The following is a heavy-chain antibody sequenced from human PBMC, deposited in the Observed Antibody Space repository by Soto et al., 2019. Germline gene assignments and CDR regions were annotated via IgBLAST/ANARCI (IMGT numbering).Heavy chain of an antibody. CDR3: AKGGRQWLVTSDFNY. V-gene: IGHV3-30*18. Sequence: PGGSLRLSCAASGFSFSDYAMHWVRQALGKGLEWVAVVSHDGRNTHYADSVKGRFTISRDSSKNTVSLEMTSLRAEDTAVYYCAKGGRQWLVTSDFNYWGQGALVTVSS. J-gene: IGHJ4*02. CDR1: GFSFSDYA. D-gene: IGHD6-19*01. CDR2: VSHDGRNT.